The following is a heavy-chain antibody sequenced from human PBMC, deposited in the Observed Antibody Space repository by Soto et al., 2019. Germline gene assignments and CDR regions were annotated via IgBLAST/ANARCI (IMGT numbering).Heavy chain of an antibody. D-gene: IGHD1-7*01. J-gene: IGHJ5*02. Sequence: GGSLRLSCAASGFTFDDYTMHWVRQAPGKGLEWVSLISWDGGSTYYADSVKGRFTISRDNSKNSLYLQMNSLRTEDTALYYCAKDNGGSPELLSNWFDPWGQGTLVTVSS. V-gene: IGHV3-43*01. CDR2: ISWDGGST. CDR3: AKDNGGSPELLSNWFDP. CDR1: GFTFDDYT.